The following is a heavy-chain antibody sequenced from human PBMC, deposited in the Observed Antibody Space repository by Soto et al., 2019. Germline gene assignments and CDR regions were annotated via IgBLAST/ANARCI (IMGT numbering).Heavy chain of an antibody. CDR3: AHRVLRTVFGLVTTTAIYFHF. J-gene: IGHJ4*02. V-gene: IGHV2-5*02. CDR1: GFSLTTSGVG. D-gene: IGHD3-3*01. CDR2: IYWDDDK. Sequence: QITLNESGPTQVKPRQTLTLTCTFSGFSLTTSGVGVGWIRQSPGKAPEWLALIYWDDDKRYSPSLKSRLTITKDTSKNQVVLTMADLDPADIATYYCAHRVLRTVFGLVTTTAIYFHFWGQGTPVAVSS.